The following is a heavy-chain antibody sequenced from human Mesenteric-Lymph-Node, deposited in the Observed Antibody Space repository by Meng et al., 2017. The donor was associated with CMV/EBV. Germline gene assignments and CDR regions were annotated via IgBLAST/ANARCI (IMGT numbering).Heavy chain of an antibody. CDR2: INPANGYT. D-gene: IGHD1-1*01. CDR1: GSTFTTYT. Sequence: SCRASGSTFTTYTLHWVRPAPGQSLEILGWINPANGYTKYSQKFQGRVTISRGTSATTAYLELSSLTSEDTAVYYCARGGATGTMDYWGQGTLVTVSS. J-gene: IGHJ4*02. V-gene: IGHV1-3*01. CDR3: ARGGATGTMDY.